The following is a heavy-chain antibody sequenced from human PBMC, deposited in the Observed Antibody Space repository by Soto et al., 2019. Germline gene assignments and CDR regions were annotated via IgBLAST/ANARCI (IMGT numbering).Heavy chain of an antibody. CDR1: GFTFINYG. D-gene: IGHD2-21*02. CDR2: IWFDGSRK. Sequence: QVQLVESGGGVVQPRRSLRLSCAASGFTFINYGFHWVRQAPGKGLEWVAVIWFDGSRKYYVDSVKGRFTISRDSSKNTLYLQMDSLRADDTAVYYCARDIGVTDYRLDYWGQGTLVIVSS. CDR3: ARDIGVTDYRLDY. J-gene: IGHJ4*02. V-gene: IGHV3-33*01.